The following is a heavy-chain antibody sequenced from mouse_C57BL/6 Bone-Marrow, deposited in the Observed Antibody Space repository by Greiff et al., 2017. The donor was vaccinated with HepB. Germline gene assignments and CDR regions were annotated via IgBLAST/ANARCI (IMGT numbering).Heavy chain of an antibody. CDR1: GFNIKDDY. D-gene: IGHD1-1*01. V-gene: IGHV14-4*01. Sequence: VQLKQSGAELVRPGASVKLSCTASGFNIKDDYMHWVKQRPEQGLEWIGWIDPENGDTEYASKFQGKATITADTSSNTAYLQLSSLTSEDTAVYYCTTWGYYYGSGSFDNWGQGTTLTVSS. CDR3: TTWGYYYGSGSFDN. CDR2: IDPENGDT. J-gene: IGHJ2*01.